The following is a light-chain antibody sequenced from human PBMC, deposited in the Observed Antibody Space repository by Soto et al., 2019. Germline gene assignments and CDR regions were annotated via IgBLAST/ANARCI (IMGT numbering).Light chain of an antibody. J-gene: IGLJ2*01. CDR1: SNDIGYYNY. Sequence: QSALTQPASVSESLGQSITISCTGTSNDIGYYNYVSWYQHHPGKAPKLMIYDVSNRSSGVSRRFSGSKSGNTASLTISGLRAEDEADYYCTSYTTSSTLVFGGGTKVTVL. CDR3: TSYTTSSTLV. V-gene: IGLV2-14*03. CDR2: DVS.